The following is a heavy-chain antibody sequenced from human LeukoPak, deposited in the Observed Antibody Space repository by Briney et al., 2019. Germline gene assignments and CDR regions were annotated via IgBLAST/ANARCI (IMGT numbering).Heavy chain of an antibody. CDR3: ARNGWYYYDSSGILDY. CDR2: INHSGST. J-gene: IGHJ4*02. Sequence: SETVSLTCAVYGGSFSGYYWSWIRQPPGKGLEWIGEINHSGSTNYNPSLKGRVTISVDTSKNQFSLKLSSVTAADTAVYYCARNGWYYYDSSGILDYWGQGTLVTVSS. V-gene: IGHV4-34*01. CDR1: GGSFSGYY. D-gene: IGHD3-22*01.